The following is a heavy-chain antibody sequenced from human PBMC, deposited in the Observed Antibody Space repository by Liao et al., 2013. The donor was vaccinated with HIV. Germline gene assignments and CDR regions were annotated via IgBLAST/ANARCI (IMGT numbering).Heavy chain of an antibody. Sequence: QVQLQQWGAGLLKPSETLSLTCAVYGGSFSGYYWSWIRQPPGKGLEWIGEINHSGSTNYNPSLKSRVTISVDTSKNQFSLKLSSVTAADTAVYYCARDRRTVTNYFHDYWGQGTLVTVSS. CDR1: GGSFSGYY. D-gene: IGHD4-17*01. V-gene: IGHV4-34*01. CDR2: INHSGST. J-gene: IGHJ4*02. CDR3: ARDRRTVTNYFHDY.